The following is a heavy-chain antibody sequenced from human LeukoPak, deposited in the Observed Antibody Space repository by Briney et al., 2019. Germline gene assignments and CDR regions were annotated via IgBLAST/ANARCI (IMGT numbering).Heavy chain of an antibody. CDR3: ARGLSDYDILTGYFDY. J-gene: IGHJ4*02. Sequence: SETLSLTCAVYGGSFSGYYWSWIRQPPGKGLEWIGEINHSGSTNYNPSLKSRVTISVDTSKNQFSLKLSSVTAADTAVYYCARGLSDYDILTGYFDYWGQGTLVTVSS. D-gene: IGHD3-9*01. CDR1: GGSFSGYY. CDR2: INHSGST. V-gene: IGHV4-34*01.